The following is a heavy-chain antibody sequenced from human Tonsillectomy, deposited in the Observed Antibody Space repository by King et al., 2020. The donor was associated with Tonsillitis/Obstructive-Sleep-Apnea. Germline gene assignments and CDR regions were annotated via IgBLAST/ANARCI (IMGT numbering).Heavy chain of an antibody. CDR3: ATYDSSCYY. CDR1: GFTFSSYA. Sequence: VQLVESGGGVVQPGRSLRLSCAASGFTFSSYAMHWVRQAPGKGLEWVAVISYDGNNKYYADSVKGRFTISRDNSKNTLYLQMNSRRAEDTAIYYCATYDSSCYYWGQGTLVTVSS. D-gene: IGHD3-22*01. J-gene: IGHJ4*02. V-gene: IGHV3-30*04. CDR2: ISYDGNNK.